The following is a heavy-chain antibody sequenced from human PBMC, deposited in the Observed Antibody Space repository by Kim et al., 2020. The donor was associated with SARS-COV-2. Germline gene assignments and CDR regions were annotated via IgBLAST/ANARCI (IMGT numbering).Heavy chain of an antibody. J-gene: IGHJ4*02. CDR2: TT. CDR3: ANPRQPDY. D-gene: IGHD6-13*01. V-gene: IGHV3-23*01. Sequence: TTRYDESGKGRFTLSRANSENAMYLQMSSLRAEDTAIYYCANPRQPDYWGQGTLVTVSS.